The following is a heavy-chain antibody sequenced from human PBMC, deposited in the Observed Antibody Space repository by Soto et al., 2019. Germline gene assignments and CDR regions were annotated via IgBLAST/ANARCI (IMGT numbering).Heavy chain of an antibody. CDR1: GFTFSNYA. CDR2: VTGRSSST. D-gene: IGHD2-2*01. J-gene: IGHJ3*02. V-gene: IGHV3-23*01. CDR3: TKHLPSKKNQRRWADAFHI. Sequence: EVRLLESGGGLVQPGGSLRLSCVASGFTFSNYAMSWVRQAPGKGLEWVSVVTGRSSSTYYADSVEGRFIISRDISRNTLFLQMNSLGAEDTAVYYCTKHLPSKKNQRRWADAFHIWGQGTILTVSS.